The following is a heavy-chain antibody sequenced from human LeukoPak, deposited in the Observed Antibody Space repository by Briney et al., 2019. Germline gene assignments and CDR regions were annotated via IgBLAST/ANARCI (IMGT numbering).Heavy chain of an antibody. CDR3: VRQSYLGDVFNNPDY. Sequence: GGSLRLSCAASGFTFSGSVMHWVRQASGKGLEWLACIRGKTHSYATSYAASLKGRFTISRDDSKNTACLQMNSLTTEDAAVYYCVRQSYLGDVFNNPDYWGQGTLVTVSS. CDR2: IRGKTHSYAT. J-gene: IGHJ4*02. D-gene: IGHD5-24*01. CDR1: GFTFSGSV. V-gene: IGHV3-73*01.